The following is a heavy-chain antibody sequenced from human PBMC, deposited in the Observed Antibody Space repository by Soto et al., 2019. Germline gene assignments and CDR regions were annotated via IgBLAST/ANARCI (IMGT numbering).Heavy chain of an antibody. V-gene: IGHV1-69*13. Sequence: ASVTVSCKASGGTFSSYAISWVRQAPGQGLEWMGGIIPIFGTTNYAQKFQGRVTSTADESTSTAYMELSSLRSEDTAVYYCAHRGAGTNYYYGMDVWGHGTTVTVSS. J-gene: IGHJ6*02. CDR1: GGTFSSYA. D-gene: IGHD1-7*01. CDR2: IIPIFGTT. CDR3: AHRGAGTNYYYGMDV.